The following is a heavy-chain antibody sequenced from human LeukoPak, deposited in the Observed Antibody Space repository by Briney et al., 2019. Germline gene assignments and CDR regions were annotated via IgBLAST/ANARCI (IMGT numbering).Heavy chain of an antibody. CDR1: GFTFGSYA. CDR2: ISYDGSNK. J-gene: IGHJ3*02. CDR3: AKVSGRYRMRDAFDI. V-gene: IGHV3-30-3*01. D-gene: IGHD3-9*01. Sequence: GRSLRLSCAASGFTFGSYAMHWVRQAPGKGLEWVAVISYDGSNKYYADSVKGRFTISRDNSKNTLYLQMNSLRAEDTAVYYCAKVSGRYRMRDAFDIWGQGTMVTVSS.